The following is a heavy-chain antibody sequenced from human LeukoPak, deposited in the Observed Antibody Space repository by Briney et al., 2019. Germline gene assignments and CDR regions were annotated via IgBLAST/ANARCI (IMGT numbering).Heavy chain of an antibody. J-gene: IGHJ4*02. CDR3: AKDQGQAVVPRRFDY. CDR1: GFTFSTYA. D-gene: IGHD2-15*01. V-gene: IGHV3-23*01. Sequence: GGSLRLSCAASGFTFSTYAMSWVRQAPGKGPEWVSTIYYSGGNTYSADSVKGRFTISRDNAKNTLYLQMNSLRAEDTAVYYCAKDQGQAVVPRRFDYWGQGTLVTVSS. CDR2: IYYSGGNT.